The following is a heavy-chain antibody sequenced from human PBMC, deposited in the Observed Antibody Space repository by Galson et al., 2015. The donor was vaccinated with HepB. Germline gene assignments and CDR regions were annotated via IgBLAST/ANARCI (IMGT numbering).Heavy chain of an antibody. J-gene: IGHJ4*02. CDR3: ARDVWTDY. Sequence: SLRLSCAASGFTFSSYAMHWVRQAPGKGLEWVAVISYDGRNKYYADSMKGRFTISRDNSKNTLYLQMNSLRAEDTAVYYCARDVWTDYWGQGTLVTVSS. CDR1: GFTFSSYA. CDR2: ISYDGRNK. D-gene: IGHD1-1*01. V-gene: IGHV3-30*04.